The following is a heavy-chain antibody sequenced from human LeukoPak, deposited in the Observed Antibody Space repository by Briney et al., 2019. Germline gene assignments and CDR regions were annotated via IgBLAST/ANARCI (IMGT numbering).Heavy chain of an antibody. J-gene: IGHJ4*02. CDR3: ARDRFQTYYDFWSGYFS. V-gene: IGHV3-23*01. CDR2: ISGSGGST. D-gene: IGHD3-3*01. Sequence: GGSLRLSCAASGFTFSSYGMSWVRQAPGKGLEWVSAISGSGGSTYYADSVKGRFTISRDNSKNSLYLQMNSLRAEDTAVYYCARDRFQTYYDFWSGYFSWGQGTLVTVSS. CDR1: GFTFSSYG.